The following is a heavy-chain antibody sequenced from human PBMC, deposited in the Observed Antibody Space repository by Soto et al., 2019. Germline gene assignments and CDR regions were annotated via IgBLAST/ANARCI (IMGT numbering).Heavy chain of an antibody. J-gene: IGHJ6*03. CDR1: SGSISSDNW. Sequence: QVQLQESGPGQVEPSGTLSLTCAVSSGSISSDNWWSWVRQSPEKGLEWIGEIHHSGGTNYNPSLKSRVTMSVDKSKNQFSLKLRFVAAEDSAVYYCTSVDVPDRRGWATLSTYCYDMAVWGKGTTVTVSS. D-gene: IGHD2-2*01. CDR2: IHHSGGT. V-gene: IGHV4-4*02. CDR3: TSVDVPDRRGWATLSTYCYDMAV.